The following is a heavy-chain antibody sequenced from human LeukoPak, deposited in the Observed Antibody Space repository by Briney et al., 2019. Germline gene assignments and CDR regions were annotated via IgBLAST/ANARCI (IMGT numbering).Heavy chain of an antibody. J-gene: IGHJ4*02. D-gene: IGHD3-10*01. V-gene: IGHV3-30*03. Sequence: GTSLRLSCAASGFTFSSYGVHWVRQAPGKGLEWVAVISYDGSNKYYADSVKGRFTISRDNSKNTLYLQMNSLRAEDTAVYYCAGTMVRGVIVYYFDYWGQGTLVTVSS. CDR1: GFTFSSYG. CDR2: ISYDGSNK. CDR3: AGTMVRGVIVYYFDY.